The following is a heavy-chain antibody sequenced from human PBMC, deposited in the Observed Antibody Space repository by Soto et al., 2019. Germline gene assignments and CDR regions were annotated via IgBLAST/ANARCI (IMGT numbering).Heavy chain of an antibody. CDR1: GGTFSSYA. J-gene: IGHJ4*02. CDR2: IIPIFGTA. CDR3: ARHSSSFPHDY. V-gene: IGHV1-69*05. D-gene: IGHD6-6*01. Sequence: QVQLVQCGAEVKKPGSSVKVSCKASGGTFSSYAISWVRQAPGQGLEWMGGIIPIFGTANYAQKFQGRVTITTHESTSTAYMELSSPRSEDTAVYYCARHSSSFPHDYWGQGTLVTVSS.